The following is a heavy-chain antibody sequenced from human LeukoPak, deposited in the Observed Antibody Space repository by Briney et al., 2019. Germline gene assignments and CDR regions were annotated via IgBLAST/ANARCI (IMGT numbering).Heavy chain of an antibody. CDR1: GYTFTGYY. J-gene: IGHJ4*02. V-gene: IGHV1-2*06. CDR2: INPNSGGT. CDR3: AIIGHYYDSSGPFDY. D-gene: IGHD3-22*01. Sequence: ASVKVSCEAPGYTFTGYYMHWVRQAPGQGLEWMGRINPNSGGTNYAQKFQGRVTMTRDTSISTAYMELSRLRSDDTAVYYCAIIGHYYDSSGPFDYWGQGTLVTVSS.